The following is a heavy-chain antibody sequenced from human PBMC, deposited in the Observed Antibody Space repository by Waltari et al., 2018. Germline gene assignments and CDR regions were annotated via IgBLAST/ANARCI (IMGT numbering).Heavy chain of an antibody. D-gene: IGHD3-22*01. CDR3: AHGGYYIDSRGYEYFQY. V-gene: IGHV2-5*01. J-gene: IGHJ1*01. CDR1: GFSLSSGGVG. Sequence: QITLKESGPPLVKPTQTLTLTCSFSGFSLSSGGVGVGWHRQPPGKALEWLALIYWNDDKRYSASLKNRLTITKDTSKNQVFLTMTNMDPVDTATYYCAHGGYYIDSRGYEYFQYWGQGTLVVVSS. CDR2: IYWNDDK.